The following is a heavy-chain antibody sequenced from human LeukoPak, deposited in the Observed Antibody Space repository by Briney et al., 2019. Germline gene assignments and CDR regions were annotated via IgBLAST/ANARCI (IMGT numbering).Heavy chain of an antibody. CDR1: GGSISSSSYY. V-gene: IGHV4-39*01. CDR2: IYYSGST. CDR3: ARHPLTYCSSTSCYG. J-gene: IGHJ4*02. D-gene: IGHD2-2*01. Sequence: SETLSLTCTVSGGSISSSSYYWGWVRQPPGKGLEWIGSIYYSGSTYYNPSLKSRVTISVDTSKNQFSLKLSSVTAADTAVYYCARHPLTYCSSTSCYGWGQGTLVTVSS.